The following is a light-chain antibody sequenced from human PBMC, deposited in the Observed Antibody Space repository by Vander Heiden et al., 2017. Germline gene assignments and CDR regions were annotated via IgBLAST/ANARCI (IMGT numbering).Light chain of an antibody. CDR2: DAA. CDR1: QSVGTY. Sequence: DIVLTQSAATLSLSTRARPHLSCRARQSVGTYLAWYQQKPGQAPRLLIYDAANRATGVAAKFSGSWSGTDVTLIISTLEPEDFAVYYWQQHSKWLTFGEGTRVEMK. CDR3: QQHSKWLT. J-gene: IGKJ4*01. V-gene: IGKV3-11*01.